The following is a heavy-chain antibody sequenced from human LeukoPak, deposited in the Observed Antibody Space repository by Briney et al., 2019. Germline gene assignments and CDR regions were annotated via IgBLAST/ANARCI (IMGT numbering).Heavy chain of an antibody. D-gene: IGHD5-18*01. V-gene: IGHV1-3*03. Sequence: ASVKVSCKASGYTFTSYAMHWVRQAPGQRLEWMGWINAGNGNTKYSQEFQGRVTITRDTSASTAYMELSSLRSEDMAVYYCARDHLGYSYGISDAFDIWGQRTMVTVSS. CDR1: GYTFTSYA. CDR3: ARDHLGYSYGISDAFDI. J-gene: IGHJ3*02. CDR2: INAGNGNT.